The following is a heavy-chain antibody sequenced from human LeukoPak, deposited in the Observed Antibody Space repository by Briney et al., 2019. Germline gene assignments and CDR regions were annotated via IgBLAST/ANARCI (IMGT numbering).Heavy chain of an antibody. CDR2: IIPIFGTA. CDR3: ARDTGSWSPFDY. Sequence: ASVKVSCKASGGTFSSYAISWVRQAPGQGLEWMGGIIPIFGTANYAQKFQGRVTITADESTSTAYMELSSLRSEDTAVYYCARDTGSWSPFDYWGQGTLVTVSS. D-gene: IGHD6-13*01. J-gene: IGHJ4*02. V-gene: IGHV1-69*13. CDR1: GGTFSSYA.